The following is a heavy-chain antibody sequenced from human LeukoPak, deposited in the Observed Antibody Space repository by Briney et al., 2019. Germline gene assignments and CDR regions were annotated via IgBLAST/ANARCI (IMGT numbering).Heavy chain of an antibody. V-gene: IGHV3-23*01. CDR2: ISGSGGST. D-gene: IGHD2-2*01. CDR1: GFTVNTNY. J-gene: IGHJ5*02. CDR3: AKDRGIVVVPAALNWFDP. Sequence: GGSLRLSCAASGFTVNTNYMSWVRQAPGKGLEWVSAISGSGGSTYYADSVKGRFTISRDNSKNTLYLQMNSLRAEDTAVYYCAKDRGIVVVPAALNWFDPWGQGTLVTVSS.